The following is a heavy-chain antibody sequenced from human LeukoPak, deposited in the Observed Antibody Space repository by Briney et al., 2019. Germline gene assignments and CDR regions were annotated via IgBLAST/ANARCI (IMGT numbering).Heavy chain of an antibody. D-gene: IGHD1-20*01. V-gene: IGHV3-7*01. Sequence: GGSLRLSCAASGFMFSDEYMSWIRQAPGKGLEWVANIKQDETEKYYVDSVKGRFTISRDNVKNSLYLQVNSLRVEDTAVYYCARITRTAFDIWGQGTMVTVSS. CDR2: IKQDETEK. J-gene: IGHJ3*02. CDR1: GFMFSDEY. CDR3: ARITRTAFDI.